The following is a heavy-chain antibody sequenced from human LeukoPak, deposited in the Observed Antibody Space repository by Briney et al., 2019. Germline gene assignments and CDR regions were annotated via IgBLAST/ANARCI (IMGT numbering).Heavy chain of an antibody. CDR2: INHSGST. D-gene: IGHD2-15*01. CDR3: ARASYCSGGSCSYYYYYMDV. Sequence: PSETLPLTCAVYGGSFSGYYWSWIRQPPGKGLEWIGEINHSGSTNYNPSLKSRVTISVDTSKNQFSLKLSSVTAADTAVYYCARASYCSGGSCSYYYYYMDVWGKGTTVTVSS. CDR1: GGSFSGYY. J-gene: IGHJ6*03. V-gene: IGHV4-34*01.